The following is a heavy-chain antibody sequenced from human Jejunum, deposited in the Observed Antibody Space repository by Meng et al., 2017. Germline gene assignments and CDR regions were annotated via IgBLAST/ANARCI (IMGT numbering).Heavy chain of an antibody. CDR3: VRASGSYYFDY. CDR2: VNSDGSTT. J-gene: IGHJ4*02. Sequence: EVQLVESGGGLVQPGWSLRLSCAASGFTFSSYWMHWVRQAPGKGLVWVSRVNSDGSTTSYADSVKGRFTISRDNAKNTLYLQMNSLRVEDTAVYYCVRASGSYYFDYWGQGTLVTVSS. D-gene: IGHD1-26*01. V-gene: IGHV3-74*01. CDR1: GFTFSSYW.